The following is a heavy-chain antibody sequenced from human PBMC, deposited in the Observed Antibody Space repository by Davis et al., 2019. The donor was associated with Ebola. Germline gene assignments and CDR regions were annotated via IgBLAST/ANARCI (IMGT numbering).Heavy chain of an antibody. CDR1: GFTFDDYA. D-gene: IGHD3-10*01. CDR3: SKDPYFGSGRHPPDH. CDR2: ISWDGGST. Sequence: PGGSLRLSCAASGFTFDDYAMHWVRQAPGKGLEWVSLISWDGGSTYYADSVKGRFTISRDNSKNSLYLEMHRLRAEDTALYYFSKDPYFGSGRHPPDHWGQGTLVTVSS. J-gene: IGHJ4*02. V-gene: IGHV3-43D*03.